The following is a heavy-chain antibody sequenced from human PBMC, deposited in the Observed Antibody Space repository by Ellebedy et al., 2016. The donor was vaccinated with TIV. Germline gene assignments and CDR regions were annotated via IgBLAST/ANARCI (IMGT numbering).Heavy chain of an antibody. J-gene: IGHJ3*02. Sequence: SQTLSLTCAISGDSVSSNSATCNWIRQSPSRGLEWLGRTFYRYKWYNDYAPSVKSRITINPESTKNQFSLPLNSVPPEDTAVYYCARVKQWLQPHAFDIWGQGTMVTVSS. CDR3: ARVKQWLQPHAFDI. D-gene: IGHD6-19*01. V-gene: IGHV6-1*01. CDR1: GDSVSSNSAT. CDR2: TFYRYKWYN.